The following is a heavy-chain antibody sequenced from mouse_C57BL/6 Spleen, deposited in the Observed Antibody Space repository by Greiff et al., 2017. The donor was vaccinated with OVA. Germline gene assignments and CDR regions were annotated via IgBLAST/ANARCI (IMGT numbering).Heavy chain of an antibody. CDR2: IWSGGST. D-gene: IGHD2-3*01. Sequence: QVQLQQPGPGLVQPSQSLSITCTVSGFSLTSYGVHWVRQSPGKGLEWLGVIWSGGSTDYNAAFISRLSISKDNSKSQVFFKMNSLQADDTAIYYCARNDGYSYYFDYWGQGTTLTVSS. J-gene: IGHJ2*01. CDR3: ARNDGYSYYFDY. V-gene: IGHV2-2*01. CDR1: GFSLTSYG.